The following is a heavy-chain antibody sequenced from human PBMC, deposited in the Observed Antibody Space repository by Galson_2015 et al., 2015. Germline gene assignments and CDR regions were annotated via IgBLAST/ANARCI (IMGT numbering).Heavy chain of an antibody. Sequence: SLRLSCAASGFTFSSYSMNWVRQAPGKGLEWVSSISSSSSYIYYADSVKGRFTISRDNAKNSLYLQMNSLRAEDTAVYYCAGDVTGTTSGSISYYYGMDVWGQGTTVTVSS. J-gene: IGHJ6*02. CDR3: AGDVTGTTSGSISYYYGMDV. D-gene: IGHD1-7*01. CDR1: GFTFSSYS. V-gene: IGHV3-21*01. CDR2: ISSSSSYI.